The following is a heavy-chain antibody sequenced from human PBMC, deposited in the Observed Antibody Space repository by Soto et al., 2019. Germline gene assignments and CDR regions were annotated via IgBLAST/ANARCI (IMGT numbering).Heavy chain of an antibody. Sequence: QLQLQESGPGLVKPSETLSLTCTVSGGSIGANYYWGWLRQTPGKGLEWIGHIFRTGDPYCNPSLSSRLTIAVDTSKNLFSLKLRSVTAADTAVYYCARLPILQLWRSYVEQWGQGTLVTVYS. V-gene: IGHV4-39*01. D-gene: IGHD5-18*01. CDR3: ARLPILQLWRSYVEQ. CDR1: GGSIGANYY. J-gene: IGHJ4*02. CDR2: IFRTGDP.